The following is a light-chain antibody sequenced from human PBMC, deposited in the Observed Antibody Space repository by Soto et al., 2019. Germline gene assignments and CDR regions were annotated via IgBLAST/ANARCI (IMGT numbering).Light chain of an antibody. V-gene: IGKV3-11*01. Sequence: EIVLTQSPVTLSLSPGERATLSCRASQSVRTYLAWYQVKPGQAPRLLIYDASSMASGVPARFSGSGSGTDFTLTISSLEPEDFALYYCQQRNSWPPITFGQGKRLEIK. J-gene: IGKJ5*01. CDR3: QQRNSWPPIT. CDR2: DAS. CDR1: QSVRTY.